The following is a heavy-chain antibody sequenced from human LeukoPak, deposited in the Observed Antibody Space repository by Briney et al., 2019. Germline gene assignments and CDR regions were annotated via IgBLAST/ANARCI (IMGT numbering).Heavy chain of an antibody. CDR1: GFTFSSYA. CDR3: AKGGRSSWGAEYFQH. CDR2: ISYDGSNK. Sequence: GGSLRLSCAASGFTFSSYAMHWVRQAPGKGLEWVAVISYDGSNKYCADSVKGRFTISRDNSKNTLYLQMNSLRAEDTAVYYCAKGGRSSWGAEYFQHWGQGTLVTVSS. J-gene: IGHJ1*01. V-gene: IGHV3-30-3*01. D-gene: IGHD6-13*01.